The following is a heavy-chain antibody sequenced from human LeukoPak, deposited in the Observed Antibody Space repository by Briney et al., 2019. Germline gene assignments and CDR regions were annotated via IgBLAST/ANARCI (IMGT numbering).Heavy chain of an antibody. Sequence: ASVTVSFKSSGYSFSVYYIQWLRQVPGEGLEWVGWILPHSGDTYYAQKFRGRVTMTTDTSINTAYMELSRLQPDDTGIYFCARPPRDLVSAAPFDYWGQGTLVAVSS. V-gene: IGHV1-2*02. J-gene: IGHJ4*02. CDR2: ILPHSGDT. CDR1: GYSFSVYY. D-gene: IGHD2-2*01. CDR3: ARPPRDLVSAAPFDY.